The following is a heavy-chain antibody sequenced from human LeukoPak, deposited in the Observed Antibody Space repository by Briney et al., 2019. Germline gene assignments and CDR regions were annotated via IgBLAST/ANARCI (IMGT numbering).Heavy chain of an antibody. Sequence: GGYLRLYCAASGFTFDNYAMHWVRQAPGMGLHWFSVIAWYSGNTGFADSVKGRFTISRDNAENSLSLQMNSLTPEDTAFYFCAKDMNSYGSGSSYNPWGPFDSWGQGTLVTVSS. CDR1: GFTFDNYA. J-gene: IGHJ4*02. CDR2: IAWYSGNT. D-gene: IGHD3-10*01. CDR3: AKDMNSYGSGSSYNPWGPFDS. V-gene: IGHV3-9*01.